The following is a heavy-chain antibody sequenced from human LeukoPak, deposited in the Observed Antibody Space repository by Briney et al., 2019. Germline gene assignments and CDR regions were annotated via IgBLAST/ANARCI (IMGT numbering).Heavy chain of an antibody. J-gene: IGHJ6*03. D-gene: IGHD2-8*01. V-gene: IGHV4-31*03. CDR1: GGSISSGGYY. Sequence: SQTLSLTCTVSGGSISSGGYYWSWIRQHPGKGLEWIGYIYYSGSTYYNPSLKSRVPISVETSKNQFSLKLSSVTAPDTAVYYCARIVPQGRPPDLHPRNNYYYYMDVWGKGTTVTVSS. CDR2: IYYSGST. CDR3: ARIVPQGRPPDLHPRNNYYYYMDV.